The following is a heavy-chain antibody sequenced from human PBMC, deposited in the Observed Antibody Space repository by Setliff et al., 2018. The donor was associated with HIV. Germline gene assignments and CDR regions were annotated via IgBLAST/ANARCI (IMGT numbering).Heavy chain of an antibody. V-gene: IGHV3-33*08. D-gene: IGHD2-15*01. CDR1: GFRFRSYG. Sequence: TGGSLRLSCAASGFRFRSYGMHWVRQAPGKGLEWVAIIWFDGNKKYYADSVKGRFTISRDNSKNTLYLQMNSLRAEDTALYYCATDVAGKYDYWGQGTLVTVSS. CDR3: ATDVAGKYDY. CDR2: IWFDGNKK. J-gene: IGHJ4*02.